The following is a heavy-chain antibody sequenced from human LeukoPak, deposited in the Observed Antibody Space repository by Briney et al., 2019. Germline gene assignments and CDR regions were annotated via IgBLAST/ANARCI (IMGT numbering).Heavy chain of an antibody. CDR2: IYYSGST. V-gene: IGHV4-31*03. Sequence: PSETLSLTCTVSGGSISSGVYYWSWIGQPPGKGREWIGYIYYSGSTYYNPSLKSRVTISVDTSKNQFSLKLSSVTAADTAVYYCASSGPSEGYFDYWGQGTLVTVSS. J-gene: IGHJ4*02. D-gene: IGHD7-27*01. CDR3: ASSGPSEGYFDY. CDR1: GGSISSGVYY.